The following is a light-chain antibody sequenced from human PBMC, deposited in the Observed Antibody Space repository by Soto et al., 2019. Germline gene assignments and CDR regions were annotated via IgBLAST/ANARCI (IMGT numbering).Light chain of an antibody. CDR2: EVV. Sequence: QSVLTQPASVSGSPGQSITISCTGTSSDVGSFNLVSWYQQHPGTAPKLIIHEVVKRPSGVSNRFSASKSGNTAYLTISGLQGEDEADYFCCSYAGSNTVIFGGGTKVTVL. CDR1: SSDVGSFNL. J-gene: IGLJ2*01. CDR3: CSYAGSNTVI. V-gene: IGLV2-23*02.